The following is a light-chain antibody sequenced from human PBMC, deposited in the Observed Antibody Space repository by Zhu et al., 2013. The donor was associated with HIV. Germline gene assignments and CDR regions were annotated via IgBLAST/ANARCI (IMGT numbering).Light chain of an antibody. J-gene: IGKJ2*01. CDR1: QSVNSAY. CDR2: DAS. Sequence: EIVLTQSPGTLSLSPGDRVTLSCRASQSVNSAYLAWYQQRPGQVPRLLIYDASTRATGIPARFSGAGSGTDFTLTISSLEPEDVAVYFCQHRSEGPPYTFGPGTKLEIK. V-gene: IGKV3D-20*02. CDR3: QHRSEGPPYT.